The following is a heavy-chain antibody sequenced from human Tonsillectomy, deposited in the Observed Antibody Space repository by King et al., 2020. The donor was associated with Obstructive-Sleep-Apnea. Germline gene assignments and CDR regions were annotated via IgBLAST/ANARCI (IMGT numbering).Heavy chain of an antibody. CDR1: GGSISSGNW. D-gene: IGHD6-13*01. V-gene: IGHV4-4*02. J-gene: IGHJ4*02. CDR3: ARSPTLEAAGMALGY. CDR2: IYHMGST. Sequence: QLQESGPGLVKPSGTLSLTCAVSGGSISSGNWWTWVRQPPGKGLGCIGEIYHMGSTNYNPSLKIRVAISVDRSKNRFSLKLTSVTAADTAVYYCARSPTLEAAGMALGYWGQGTLVTVSS.